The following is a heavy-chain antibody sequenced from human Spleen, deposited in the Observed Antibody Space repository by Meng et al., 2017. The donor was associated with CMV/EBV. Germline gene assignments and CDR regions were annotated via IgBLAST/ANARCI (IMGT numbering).Heavy chain of an antibody. CDR2: INPSNGGT. Sequence: ASVKVSCKASGYTFNGYYMHWVRQAPGQGLEWMGWINPSNGGTNYAQKFQGRVTMIRDTSISTAYMELSRLRSDDTAVYYCARGVRGVNIGYYGMDVWGQGTAVTV. J-gene: IGHJ6*02. D-gene: IGHD3-10*01. CDR1: GYTFNGYY. V-gene: IGHV1-2*02. CDR3: ARGVRGVNIGYYGMDV.